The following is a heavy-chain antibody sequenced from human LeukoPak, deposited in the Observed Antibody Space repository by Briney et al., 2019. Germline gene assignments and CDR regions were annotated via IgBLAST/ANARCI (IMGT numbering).Heavy chain of an antibody. D-gene: IGHD3-10*01. CDR2: INHSGST. CDR1: GGSFSGHY. J-gene: IGHJ4*02. V-gene: IGHV4-34*01. Sequence: SETLSLTCAVSGGSFSGHYWTWIRQPPGQELERIGEINHSGSTTYNPSLNNRVTISIDTSRNQFSLKLSSVTAADTAVYYCARPRYVSGSLDSWGQGTLVTVSS. CDR3: ARPRYVSGSLDS.